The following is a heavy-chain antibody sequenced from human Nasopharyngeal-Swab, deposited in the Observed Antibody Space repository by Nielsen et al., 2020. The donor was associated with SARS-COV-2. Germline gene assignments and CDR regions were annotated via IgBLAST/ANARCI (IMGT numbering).Heavy chain of an antibody. V-gene: IGHV3-21*01. Sequence: VRQAPGKGLEWASSISSSSSYIYYADSVKGRFTISRDNAKNSLYLQMNSLRAEDTAVYYCARDHPHTAIDYWGQGTLVTVSS. D-gene: IGHD5-18*01. CDR2: ISSSSSYI. CDR3: ARDHPHTAIDY. J-gene: IGHJ4*02.